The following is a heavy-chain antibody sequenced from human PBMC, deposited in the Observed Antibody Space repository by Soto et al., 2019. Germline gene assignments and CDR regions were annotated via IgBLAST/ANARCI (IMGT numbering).Heavy chain of an antibody. CDR1: GYTFTGSY. D-gene: IGHD5-18*01. V-gene: IGHV1-2*02. CDR3: ARDGVQLWLSGRDRFDP. J-gene: IGHJ5*02. Sequence: EGSVKVSCKASGYTFTGSYIYWVRQAPGQRLEWMGWINPKHGTTNFAQNFQDRVTMTRDTSINTAYMELKRLRSDDTAVYFCARDGVQLWLSGRDRFDPWGQGTLVTVSS. CDR2: INPKHGTT.